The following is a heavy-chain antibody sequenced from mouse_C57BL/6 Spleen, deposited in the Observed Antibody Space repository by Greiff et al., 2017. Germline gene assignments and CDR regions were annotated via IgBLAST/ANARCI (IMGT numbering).Heavy chain of an antibody. CDR1: GFSLTSYG. V-gene: IGHV2-5*01. CDR3: ATVYYGSSYDAMDY. CDR2: IWRGGST. D-gene: IGHD1-1*01. Sequence: QVHVKQSGPGLVQPSQSLSITCTVSGFSLTSYGVHWVRQSPGKGLEWLGVIWRGGSTDYNAAFMSRLSITKDNSKSQVFFKMNSLQADDTAIYYCATVYYGSSYDAMDYWGQGTSVTVSS. J-gene: IGHJ4*01.